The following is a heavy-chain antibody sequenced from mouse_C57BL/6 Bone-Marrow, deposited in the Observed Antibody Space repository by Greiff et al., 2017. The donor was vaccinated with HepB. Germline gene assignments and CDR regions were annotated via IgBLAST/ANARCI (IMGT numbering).Heavy chain of an antibody. J-gene: IGHJ2*01. CDR3: ARSRGNPFDY. Sequence: EVKLMESGPELVKPGDSVKISCKASGYSFTGYFMNWVMQSHGKSLEWIGRINPYNGDTFYNQKFKGKATLTVDKSSSTAHMELRSLTSEDSAVYYCARSRGNPFDYWGQGTTLTVYS. CDR2: INPYNGDT. D-gene: IGHD2-1*01. V-gene: IGHV1-20*01. CDR1: GYSFTGYF.